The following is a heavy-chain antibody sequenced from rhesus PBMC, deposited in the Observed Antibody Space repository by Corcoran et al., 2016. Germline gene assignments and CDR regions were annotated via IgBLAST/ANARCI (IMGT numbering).Heavy chain of an antibody. J-gene: IGHJ4*01. Sequence: QLQLVQSGAEVKKPGSSVKVSCKASGYTFTDYYIHWVRQSPRQGLEWMGWINPYNGNTRYAQKFQGRVTITTDASTRTGYMELSSLRSEDTAVYYWTRGAAAGTHLDYWGQGVLVTVS. CDR1: GYTFTDYY. CDR2: INPYNGNT. CDR3: TRGAAAGTHLDY. D-gene: IGHD6-31*01. V-gene: IGHV1S2*01.